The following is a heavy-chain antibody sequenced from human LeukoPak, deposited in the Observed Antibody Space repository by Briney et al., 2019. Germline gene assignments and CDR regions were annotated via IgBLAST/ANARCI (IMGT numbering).Heavy chain of an antibody. J-gene: IGHJ4*02. CDR3: ARSPPGLVPDANYYFDY. D-gene: IGHD2-2*01. Sequence: GRSLRLSCAASGFTFSSYGMHWVRQAPGKGLEWVAVIWYDGSNKYYADSVKGRFTISRDNSKNTLYLQMNSLRAEDTAVYYCARSPPGLVPDANYYFDYWGQGTLVTVSS. CDR2: IWYDGSNK. V-gene: IGHV3-33*01. CDR1: GFTFSSYG.